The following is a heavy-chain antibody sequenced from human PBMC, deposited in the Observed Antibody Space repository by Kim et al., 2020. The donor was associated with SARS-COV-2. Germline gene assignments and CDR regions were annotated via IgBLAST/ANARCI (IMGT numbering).Heavy chain of an antibody. CDR2: ISSSSSYT. V-gene: IGHV3-11*05. CDR1: GFTFSDYY. J-gene: IGHJ6*02. D-gene: IGHD3-16*01. Sequence: GGSLRLSCAASGFTFSDYYMSWIRQAPGKGLEWVSYISSSSSYTNYADSVKGRFTISRDNAKNSLYLQMNSLRAEDTAVYYCARVGYDYVWGSYWDYYYYYGTAVWGQGTTVTV. CDR3: ARVGYDYVWGSYWDYYYYYGTAV.